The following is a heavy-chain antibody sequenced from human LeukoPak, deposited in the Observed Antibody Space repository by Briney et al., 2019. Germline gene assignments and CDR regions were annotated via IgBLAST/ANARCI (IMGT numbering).Heavy chain of an antibody. V-gene: IGHV4-34*01. Sequence: SETLSLTCAVSGVSFDDYYWSWVRQTPGKGLEWIGEINHSGYTNDSPSLKSRVTISIDTSRKQFSLNLRSVTVADTGIYYCTRMTAGHDYWGQGTLVTVSS. CDR3: TRMTAGHDY. J-gene: IGHJ4*02. D-gene: IGHD2-21*02. CDR2: INHSGYT. CDR1: GVSFDDYY.